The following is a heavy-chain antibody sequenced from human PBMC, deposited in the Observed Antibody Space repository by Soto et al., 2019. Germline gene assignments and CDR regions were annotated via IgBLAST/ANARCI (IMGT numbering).Heavy chain of an antibody. CDR3: AREYSNSPEAFDF. Sequence: QVQLQESGPGLVKPSETLSLTCTVSGVSVNSDNYYWSWIRQPPGKGLEWIGHIYNTGSTTYNPSRKVRVTISLDTSRNHFSLSLNSVTAADTAVFYCAREYSNSPEAFDFWGRGTLVTVSS. J-gene: IGHJ4*02. CDR1: GVSVNSDNYY. D-gene: IGHD6-6*01. CDR2: IYNTGST. V-gene: IGHV4-61*03.